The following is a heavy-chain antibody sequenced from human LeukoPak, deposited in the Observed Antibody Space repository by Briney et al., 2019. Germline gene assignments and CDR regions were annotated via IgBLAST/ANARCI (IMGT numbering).Heavy chain of an antibody. V-gene: IGHV4-39*01. Sequence: PSETLSLTCTVSGGSISSSTYYWGWIRQPPGKGLGWIGSTYYSGSTYYNPSLKSRVTISVDTSKNQFSLKLSSVTAADTAVYYCARGGNYDSSGSRAEYFRHWGQGTLVTVSS. D-gene: IGHD3-22*01. J-gene: IGHJ1*01. CDR3: ARGGNYDSSGSRAEYFRH. CDR2: TYYSGST. CDR1: GGSISSSTYY.